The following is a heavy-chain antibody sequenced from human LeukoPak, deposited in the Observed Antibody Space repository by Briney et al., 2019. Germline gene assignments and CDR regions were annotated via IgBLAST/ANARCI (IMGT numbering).Heavy chain of an antibody. Sequence: SETLSLTCTVSGGSISSYYWSWIRQPPGKGLEWIGYIYYSGSTNYNPSLKSRVTISVDTSKNQFPLKLSSVTAADTAVYYCARDYDILNDWYFDLWGRGTLVTVSS. D-gene: IGHD3-9*01. CDR1: GGSISSYY. CDR2: IYYSGST. J-gene: IGHJ2*01. CDR3: ARDYDILNDWYFDL. V-gene: IGHV4-59*01.